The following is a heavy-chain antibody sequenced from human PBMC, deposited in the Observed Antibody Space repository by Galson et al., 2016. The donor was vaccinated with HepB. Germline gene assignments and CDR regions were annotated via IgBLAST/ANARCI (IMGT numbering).Heavy chain of an antibody. CDR3: VKDIAVFGVLTSRGHFDY. D-gene: IGHD3-3*01. CDR2: ITWNSGSI. Sequence: SLRLSCAASGFTFHDYAMHWVRQAPGKGLEWVSSITWNSGSIDYADCVEGRFTISRDDAKSSLYLQMNSLRTEDTAFYYCVKDIAVFGVLTSRGHFDYWGQGSLLTVSS. J-gene: IGHJ4*02. CDR1: GFTFHDYA. V-gene: IGHV3-9*01.